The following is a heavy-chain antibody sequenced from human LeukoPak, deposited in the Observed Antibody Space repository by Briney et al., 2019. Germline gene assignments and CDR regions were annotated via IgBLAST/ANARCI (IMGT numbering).Heavy chain of an antibody. Sequence: GGSLRLSCAASGFTFSSYEMNWVRQAPGKGLEWVAVISYDGGNKYYADSVKGRFTISRDNSKNTLYLQMNSLRAEDTAVYYCARGQSSSANYRLDPWGQGTLVTVSS. CDR1: GFTFSSYE. CDR2: ISYDGGNK. CDR3: ARGQSSSANYRLDP. V-gene: IGHV3-30*03. D-gene: IGHD1-1*01. J-gene: IGHJ5*02.